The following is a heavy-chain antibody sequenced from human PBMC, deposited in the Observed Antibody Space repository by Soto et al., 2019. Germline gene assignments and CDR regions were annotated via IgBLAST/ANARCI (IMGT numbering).Heavy chain of an antibody. CDR1: GFTVSSNY. V-gene: IGHV3-53*04. J-gene: IGHJ6*03. Sequence: GGFLRLSCAASGFTVSSNYMSWVRQAPGKGLEWVSVIYSGGSTYYADSVKGRFTISRHNSKNTLYLQMNSLRAEDTAVYYCARSSSYSSGWYARETYYYYMDVWGKGTTVTVSS. CDR3: ARSSSYSSGWYARETYYYYMDV. D-gene: IGHD6-19*01. CDR2: IYSGGST.